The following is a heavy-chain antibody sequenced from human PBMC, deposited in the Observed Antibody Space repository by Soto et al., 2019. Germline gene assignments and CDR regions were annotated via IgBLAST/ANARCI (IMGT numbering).Heavy chain of an antibody. V-gene: IGHV4-34*01. CDR1: GGSFGGYY. CDR2: INHSGST. CDR3: ARVLGYYYGSGSFNYYYYYYGMDV. Sequence: SETLSLTCAVYGGSFGGYYWSWIRQPPGKGLEWIGEINHSGSTNYNPSLKSRVTISVDTSKNQFSLKLSSVTAADTAVYYCARVLGYYYGSGSFNYYYYYYGMDVWGQGTTVTVSS. J-gene: IGHJ6*02. D-gene: IGHD3-10*01.